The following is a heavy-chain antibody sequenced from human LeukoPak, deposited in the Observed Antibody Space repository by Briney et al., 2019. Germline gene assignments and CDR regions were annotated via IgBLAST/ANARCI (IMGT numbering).Heavy chain of an antibody. CDR1: GFTFDDYA. J-gene: IGHJ4*02. Sequence: GGSLRLSCAASGFTFDDYAMHWVRQAPGKGLEWVSFITGDGGRTFYADSVKGRFTISRDNSKNSLFLQMSSLRSEDTAFYYCARDRQDTGWLNWGQGTLVTVSS. CDR3: ARDRQDTGWLN. D-gene: IGHD6-19*01. CDR2: ITGDGGRT. V-gene: IGHV3-43*02.